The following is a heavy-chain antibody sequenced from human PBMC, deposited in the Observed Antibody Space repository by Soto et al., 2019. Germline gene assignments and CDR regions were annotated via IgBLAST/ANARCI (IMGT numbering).Heavy chain of an antibody. D-gene: IGHD4-17*01. CDR1: VGSMSSNY. CDR3: ARGGSYGDFFDY. J-gene: IGHJ4*02. Sequence: ETLSLTCTVSVGSMSSNYWTWIRQSPGKGLEWIGYIYYTGSTKYNPSLKSRVTISLDTSKNQFSLRLTSVTSADTAVYYCARGGSYGDFFDYWGQGAQVTVSS. CDR2: IYYTGST. V-gene: IGHV4-59*01.